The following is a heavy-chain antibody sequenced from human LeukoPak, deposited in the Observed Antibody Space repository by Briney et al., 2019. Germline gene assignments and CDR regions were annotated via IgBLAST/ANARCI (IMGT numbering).Heavy chain of an antibody. CDR2: ISDSGGRT. J-gene: IGHJ4*02. CDR3: AKGFLGGTDQYFDS. CDR1: GITLSNYG. Sequence: GGSLRLSCAVSGITLSNYGMSWVRQAPGKGLEWVAGISDSGGRTNYADSVKGRFTISRDNPKNTLYLQMNSLRAEDTAVYYCAKGFLGGTDQYFDSWGQGTLVTVSS. D-gene: IGHD6-19*01. V-gene: IGHV3-23*01.